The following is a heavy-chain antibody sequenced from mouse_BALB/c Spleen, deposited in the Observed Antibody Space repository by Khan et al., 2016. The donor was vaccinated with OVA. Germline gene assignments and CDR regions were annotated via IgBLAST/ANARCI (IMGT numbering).Heavy chain of an antibody. Sequence: EVQLQESGPGLVKPSQSLSLTCTVTGYSITSDYAWNWIRQFPGNKLEWMGFISYSGNTNYNPSLKSRISITRDTSKNQFFLQLNSVTTEDTARYYCAIVYGGDFDYWGQGTTLTVSS. CDR2: ISYSGNT. V-gene: IGHV3-2*02. D-gene: IGHD1-1*01. CDR1: GYSITSDYA. J-gene: IGHJ2*01. CDR3: AIVYGGDFDY.